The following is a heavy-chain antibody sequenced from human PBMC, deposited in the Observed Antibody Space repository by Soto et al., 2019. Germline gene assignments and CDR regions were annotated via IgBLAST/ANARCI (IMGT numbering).Heavy chain of an antibody. Sequence: QVQLVQSGVEVKQPGASVKVSCKASGYTFISHGISWVRQAPGQGLELMGWISGKNGNTNYAQQLQGRVTLTTYTSTSTAYIELSSLRSDDTAVYYCARVSSSIVVVPDYGMDVWGQGTTVTVSS. J-gene: IGHJ6*02. CDR1: GYTFISHG. V-gene: IGHV1-18*04. CDR2: ISGKNGNT. D-gene: IGHD2-15*01. CDR3: ARVSSSIVVVPDYGMDV.